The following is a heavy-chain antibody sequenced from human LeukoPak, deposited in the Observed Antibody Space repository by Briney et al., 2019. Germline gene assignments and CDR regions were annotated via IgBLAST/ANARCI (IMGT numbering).Heavy chain of an antibody. V-gene: IGHV3-48*02. J-gene: IGHJ4*02. Sequence: GTSLRLSCAASGFTFSSYGMHWVRQAPGKGLEWVSYIDSGSGTIYYADSVEGRFTISRDNAKNSLYLQMNSLRDEDTAVYSCARDGAMDGPDFDYWGQGTLVTVSS. CDR2: IDSGSGTI. CDR3: ARDGAMDGPDFDY. D-gene: IGHD5-18*01. CDR1: GFTFSSYG.